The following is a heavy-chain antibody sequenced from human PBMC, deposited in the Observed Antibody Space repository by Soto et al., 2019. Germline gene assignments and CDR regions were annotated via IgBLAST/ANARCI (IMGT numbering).Heavy chain of an antibody. Sequence: GGSLRLSCAASGFTFSDYGIDWIRQAPGKGLEWVAVISHEGGTQYYADSVRGRFTVSRDNSKNILYLQMDSLRPEDTAVYFCAKEGSPKVSRWDHYGGQGTLVTVSS. CDR3: AKEGSPKVSRWDHY. J-gene: IGHJ4*02. CDR2: ISHEGGTQ. D-gene: IGHD1-26*01. CDR1: GFTFSDYG. V-gene: IGHV3-30*18.